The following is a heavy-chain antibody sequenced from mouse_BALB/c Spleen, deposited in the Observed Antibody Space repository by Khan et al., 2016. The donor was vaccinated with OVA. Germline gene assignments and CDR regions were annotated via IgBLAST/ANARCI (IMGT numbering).Heavy chain of an antibody. J-gene: IGHJ2*01. Sequence: VQLQESGAELVRPGASVKLSCKTSGYIFTSYWIHWVKQRSGQGLEWIARIYPGTDNTYYNEKFKDKATLTADKSSSPAYMQLSSLKSEDSDVYFCSREAALDNFDHWGQGTTLTVSS. CDR1: GYIFTSYW. V-gene: IGHV1S132*01. CDR3: SREAALDNFDH. D-gene: IGHD1-2*01. CDR2: IYPGTDNT.